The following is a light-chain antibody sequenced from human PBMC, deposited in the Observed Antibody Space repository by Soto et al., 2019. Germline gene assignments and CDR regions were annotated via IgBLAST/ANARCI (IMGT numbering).Light chain of an antibody. CDR3: QDYGSSPFT. J-gene: IGKJ3*01. V-gene: IGKV3-20*01. Sequence: EIVLTQSPGTLSLSPGERATLSCRASRSITSNYLAWYQQGPGQAPRPLIYGISNRATGVPDRFSGSGSGTEFTLTIDRLEPEDFGVYYCQDYGSSPFTFGPGTKVDNK. CDR2: GIS. CDR1: RSITSNY.